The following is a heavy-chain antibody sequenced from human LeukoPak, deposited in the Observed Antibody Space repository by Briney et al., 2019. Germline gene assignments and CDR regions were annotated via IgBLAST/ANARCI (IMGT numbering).Heavy chain of an antibody. Sequence: PGGSLRLSCAAAGFTFSSYSMNWVRQAPGKGLEWISYISGRTGTMYYADSVQGRFTISRDNAKNSLYLQLNSLRDEDTAVYYCARDRSPYTTSAYYLDYWGQGTPVTVSS. D-gene: IGHD3-22*01. CDR2: ISGRTGTM. J-gene: IGHJ4*02. CDR3: ARDRSPYTTSAYYLDY. CDR1: GFTFSSYS. V-gene: IGHV3-48*02.